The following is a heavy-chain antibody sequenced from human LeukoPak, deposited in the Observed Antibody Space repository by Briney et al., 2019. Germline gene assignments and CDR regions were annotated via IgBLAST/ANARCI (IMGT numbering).Heavy chain of an antibody. D-gene: IGHD6-19*01. Sequence: GGSLRLSCAASGFTFSSYAMSWVRQAPGKGLEWVSTISGSGGTTHDADYVKGRFTISRDNSKNTLYLQMNSLRAEDTAVYYCAKRYSSGWSLDYFDYWGQGTLVPVSS. V-gene: IGHV3-23*01. CDR3: AKRYSSGWSLDYFDY. CDR2: ISGSGGTT. J-gene: IGHJ4*02. CDR1: GFTFSSYA.